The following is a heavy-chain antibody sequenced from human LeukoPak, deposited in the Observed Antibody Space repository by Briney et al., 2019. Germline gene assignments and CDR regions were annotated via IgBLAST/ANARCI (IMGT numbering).Heavy chain of an antibody. Sequence: GGSLRLSCVGSGFSFISVWLNWVRQTPGKGLEWVSVIYSGGSTYYADSVKGRFTISRDNSKNTLYLQMNSLRAEDTAVYYCARDLAGVRDYWGQGTLVTVSS. CDR1: GFSFISVW. D-gene: IGHD2-15*01. CDR2: IYSGGST. J-gene: IGHJ4*02. CDR3: ARDLAGVRDY. V-gene: IGHV3-53*01.